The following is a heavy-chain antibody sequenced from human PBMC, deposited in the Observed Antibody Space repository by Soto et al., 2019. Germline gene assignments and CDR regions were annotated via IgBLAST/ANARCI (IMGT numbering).Heavy chain of an antibody. V-gene: IGHV1-69*02. Sequence: GASVKVSCKASGGTFSSYTISWVRQAPGQGVEWMGRIIPILGIANYAQKFQGRVTITAGKSTSTAYMELSSLRSEDTAVYYCAATLTYCSSTSCATGAFDIWGQGTMVTVSS. D-gene: IGHD2-2*01. CDR3: AATLTYCSSTSCATGAFDI. CDR2: IIPILGIA. CDR1: GGTFSSYT. J-gene: IGHJ3*02.